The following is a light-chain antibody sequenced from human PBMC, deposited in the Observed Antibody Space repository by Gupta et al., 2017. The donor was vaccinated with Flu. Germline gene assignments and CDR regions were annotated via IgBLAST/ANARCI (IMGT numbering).Light chain of an antibody. CDR2: KAS. CDR1: QSISSW. CDR3: QQDNSYPRT. V-gene: IGKV1-5*03. Sequence: DIPMTQSPSTLSASVGDRVTITCRASQSISSWLAWYQQKPGKAPKLLIYKASSLESGVPSRFSGSGSGTEFTLTISSLQPDDFATYYCQQDNSYPRTFGQGTKVEIK. J-gene: IGKJ1*01.